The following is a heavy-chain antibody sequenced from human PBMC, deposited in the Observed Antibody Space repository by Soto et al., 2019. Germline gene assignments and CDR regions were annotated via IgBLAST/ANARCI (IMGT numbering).Heavy chain of an antibody. V-gene: IGHV4-30-4*01. Sequence: QVQLQESGPGLVKPSQTLSLTCTVSGGSIISGDYYWSWIRQPPGEGLEWIGYIYYSGSTYYNPSLKSRVTISVDTSKNQFSLKLSSVTAADTAVYYCARVTYESSGYYGVLDYWDQGTLVTVSS. J-gene: IGHJ4*02. CDR3: ARVTYESSGYYGVLDY. CDR1: GGSIISGDYY. CDR2: IYYSGST. D-gene: IGHD3-22*01.